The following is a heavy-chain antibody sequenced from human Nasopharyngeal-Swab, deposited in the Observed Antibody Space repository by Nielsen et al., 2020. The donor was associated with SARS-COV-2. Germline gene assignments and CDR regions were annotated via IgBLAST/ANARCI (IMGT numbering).Heavy chain of an antibody. J-gene: IGHJ4*02. Sequence: SETLSLTCTVSGGSVSSGSYYWSWIRQPPGKGLEWIGYIYYSGSTNYNPSLKSRVTISVDTSKNQFSLKLSSVTAADTAVYYCARTGDSSGWYSSFDYWGQGTPVTVSS. D-gene: IGHD6-19*01. CDR2: IYYSGST. CDR1: GGSVSSGSYY. CDR3: ARTGDSSGWYSSFDY. V-gene: IGHV4-61*01.